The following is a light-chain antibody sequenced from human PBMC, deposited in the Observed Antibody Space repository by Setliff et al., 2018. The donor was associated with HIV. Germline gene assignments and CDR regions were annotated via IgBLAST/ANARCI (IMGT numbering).Light chain of an antibody. V-gene: IGLV2-14*01. J-gene: IGLJ1*01. CDR2: EVR. CDR1: SSDVGGYSY. Sequence: SVLTQPASVSGSPGQSITISCTGTSSDVGGYSYVSWYQQHPGKAPKLIIYEVRNRPSGVSNRFSGSKSGNTASLTISGLQAEDEADYYCSSYAITNTLPFGTGTKGTVL. CDR3: SSYAITNTLP.